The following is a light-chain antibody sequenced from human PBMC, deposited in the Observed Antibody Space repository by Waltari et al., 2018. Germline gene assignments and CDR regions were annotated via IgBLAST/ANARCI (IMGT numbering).Light chain of an antibody. CDR3: SSYTASPPHVV. V-gene: IGLV2-14*03. CDR1: SSDVGGFNF. Sequence: QSALTQPASLSASPGQSISISCTGISSDVGGFNFVSWYQQHPGKAPKLMIYDVFNRPSGVSTRFSGSKSDNAASLAISGLQAEDEAVYYCSSYTASPPHVVFGGGTKVTVL. CDR2: DVF. J-gene: IGLJ2*01.